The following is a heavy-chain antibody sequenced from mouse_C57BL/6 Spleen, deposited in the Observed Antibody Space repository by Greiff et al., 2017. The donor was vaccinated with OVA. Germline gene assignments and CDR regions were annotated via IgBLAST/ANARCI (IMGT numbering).Heavy chain of an antibody. D-gene: IGHD2-2*01. CDR1: GYAFTNYL. CDR2: INPGSGGP. Sequence: VQLQQSGAELVRPGTSVKVSCKASGYAFTNYLIEWVKQRPGQGLEWIGVINPGSGGPTYNEKFKGKATLTADKSYSTAYMQLRSLTSEDSAVYVCAREGSMVTTSYFDYWGQGTTLTVSS. CDR3: AREGSMVTTSYFDY. V-gene: IGHV1-54*01. J-gene: IGHJ2*01.